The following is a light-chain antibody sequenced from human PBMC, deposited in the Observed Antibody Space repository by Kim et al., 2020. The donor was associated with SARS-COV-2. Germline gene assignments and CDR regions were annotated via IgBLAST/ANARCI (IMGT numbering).Light chain of an antibody. V-gene: IGLV3-1*01. CDR1: KLGDKY. CDR2: QDN. Sequence: SYELTQPPSVSVSPGQTASITCSGDKLGDKYACWYQQKAGQSPVLVIYQDNKRASGIPERFSGSNSGNTATLTISGTQAMDEADYYCQAWDSSTYVFGTGTKVTVL. J-gene: IGLJ1*01. CDR3: QAWDSSTYV.